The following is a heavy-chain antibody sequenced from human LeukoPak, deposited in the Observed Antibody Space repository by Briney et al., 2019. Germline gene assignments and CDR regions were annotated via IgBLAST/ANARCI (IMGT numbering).Heavy chain of an antibody. V-gene: IGHV1-69*04. CDR3: ARDPRSNYYDSSGYDY. CDR1: GGTFSSYA. D-gene: IGHD3-22*01. J-gene: IGHJ4*02. CDR2: IIPILGIA. Sequence: SVKVSCEASGGTFSSYAISWVRQAPGQGLEWMGRIIPILGIANYAQKFQGRVTITADKSTSTAYMELSSLRSEDTAVYYCARDPRSNYYDSSGYDYWGQGTLVTVSS.